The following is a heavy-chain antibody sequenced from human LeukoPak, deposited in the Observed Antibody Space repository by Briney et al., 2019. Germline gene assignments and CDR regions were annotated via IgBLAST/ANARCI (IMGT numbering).Heavy chain of an antibody. CDR1: GYSISSGYY. Sequence: SETLSLTCTVSGYSISSGYYWGWIRQPPGKGLEWIGSIYHSGSTYYNPSLKSRVTISVDTSKNQFSLKLSSVTAADTTVYYCARGSSGWYTPRFDYWGQGTLVTVSS. CDR2: IYHSGST. D-gene: IGHD6-19*01. CDR3: ARGSSGWYTPRFDY. J-gene: IGHJ4*02. V-gene: IGHV4-38-2*02.